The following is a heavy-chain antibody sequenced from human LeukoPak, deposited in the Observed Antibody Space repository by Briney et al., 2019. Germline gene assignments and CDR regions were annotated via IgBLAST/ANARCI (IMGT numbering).Heavy chain of an antibody. CDR3: ARGALHVFDY. CDR2: ISTSGSTT. J-gene: IGHJ4*02. CDR1: GFTFSDYE. Sequence: GGSLRLSCAASGFTFSDYEINWVRQAPGKGLEWVSCISTSGSTTYYADSVKGRFTISSDNAKNSLFLQMNTLTAEDTAVYYCARGALHVFDYWGQGTPVTVSS. D-gene: IGHD3-10*02. V-gene: IGHV3-48*03.